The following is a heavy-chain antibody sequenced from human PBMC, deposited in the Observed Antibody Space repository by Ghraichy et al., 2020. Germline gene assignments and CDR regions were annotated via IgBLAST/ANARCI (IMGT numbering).Heavy chain of an antibody. CDR3: ARGSGGYSSSSDY. Sequence: ASVKVSCKVGRDNFCTSVTFRERECRLLRVKWMGWMNPNSGNTGYAQKFQGRVTMTRNTSISTAYMELSSLRSEDTAVYYCARGSGGYSSSSDYWGQGSL. CDR1: RDNFCTSV. J-gene: IGHJ4*02. CDR2: MNPNSGNT. V-gene: IGHV1-8*01. D-gene: IGHD6-13*01.